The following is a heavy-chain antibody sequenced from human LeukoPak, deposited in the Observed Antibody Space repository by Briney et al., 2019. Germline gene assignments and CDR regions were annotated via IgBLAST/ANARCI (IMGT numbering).Heavy chain of an antibody. V-gene: IGHV1-24*01. CDR2: FDPEDGET. CDR3: ARGQQLRYFDWLYLPYYYYYYMDV. J-gene: IGHJ6*03. D-gene: IGHD3-9*01. CDR1: GYSLTKLC. Sequence: ASVKVSCKVSGYSLTKLCMHWVRQAPGKGLEWMGNFDPEDGETIYAQKFQGRVTMTEDTSTDTAYMELNSLTSEDTAVYYCARGQQLRYFDWLYLPYYYYYYMDVWGKGTTVTVSS.